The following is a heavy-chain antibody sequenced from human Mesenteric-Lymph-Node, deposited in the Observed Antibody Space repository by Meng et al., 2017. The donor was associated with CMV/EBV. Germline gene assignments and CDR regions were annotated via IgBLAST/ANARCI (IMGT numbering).Heavy chain of an antibody. D-gene: IGHD5-18*01. J-gene: IGHJ6*02. CDR2: IKQDGSEK. CDR1: GFTFSSYA. Sequence: GESLKISCTASGFTFSSYAMSWVRQAPGKGLEWVANIKQDGSEKYYVDSVKGRFTISRDDSKNTLYLQMNSLRPEDTAVYYCAHLWLYYYDMDVWGQGTTVTVSS. CDR3: AHLWLYYYDMDV. V-gene: IGHV3-7*01.